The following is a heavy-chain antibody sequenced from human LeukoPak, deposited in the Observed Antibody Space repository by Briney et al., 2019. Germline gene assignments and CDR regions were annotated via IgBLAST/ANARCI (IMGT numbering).Heavy chain of an antibody. V-gene: IGHV5-51*01. J-gene: IGHJ4*02. CDR2: IYPGNSDT. D-gene: IGHD3-10*01. CDR1: GSTFSTYW. Sequence: GASLKISCQGSGSTFSTYWIGWVRQLPGKGLEWMGIIYPGNSDTRNSPSFQGQVTISVDKSINTAYLQWGSLKASDTAMYYCARFHGSGTSSYFDAWGQGTPVTVSS. CDR3: ARFHGSGTSSYFDA.